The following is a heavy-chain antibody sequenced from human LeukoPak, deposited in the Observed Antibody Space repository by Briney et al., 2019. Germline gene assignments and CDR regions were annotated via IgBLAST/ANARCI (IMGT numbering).Heavy chain of an antibody. D-gene: IGHD1-26*01. J-gene: IGHJ2*01. CDR1: GFTFSNAW. Sequence: GGSLRLSCAASGFTFSNAWMNWVRQAPGKGLEWVGRIKSKTDGGTTDYAAPVKGRFTISRDNSRNILYLQMNSLRAEDTAIYYCAKDFGGSDYDWYFDLWGRGTVVTVSS. CDR3: AKDFGGSDYDWYFDL. V-gene: IGHV3-15*07. CDR2: IKSKTDGGTT.